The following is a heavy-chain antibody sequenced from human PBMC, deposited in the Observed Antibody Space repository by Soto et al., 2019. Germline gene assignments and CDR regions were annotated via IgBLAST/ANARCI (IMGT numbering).Heavy chain of an antibody. J-gene: IGHJ4*02. CDR1: GFTFSSYS. D-gene: IGHD4-17*01. CDR2: ISSSSSYI. Sequence: GGSLRLSCAASGFTFSSYSMNWVRQAPGKGLEWVSSISSSSSYIYYADSVKGRFTISRDNAKNSLYLQMNSLRAEDTAVYYCAIASPSPTNKDDYGDSYWGQGTLVTVSS. V-gene: IGHV3-21*01. CDR3: AIASPSPTNKDDYGDSY.